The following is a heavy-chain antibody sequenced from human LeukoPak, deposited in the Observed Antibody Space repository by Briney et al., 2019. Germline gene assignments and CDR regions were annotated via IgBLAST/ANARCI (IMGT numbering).Heavy chain of an antibody. Sequence: GGSLRLSCAASGFTFTNYGMHWVRQAPGKGLEWVSSISSSSSYIYYADSVKGRFTISRDNAKNSLYLQMNSLRAEDTAVYYCARTDYGDYGFLFDYWGQGTLVTVSS. D-gene: IGHD4-17*01. CDR3: ARTDYGDYGFLFDY. CDR2: ISSSSSYI. CDR1: GFTFTNYG. V-gene: IGHV3-21*01. J-gene: IGHJ4*02.